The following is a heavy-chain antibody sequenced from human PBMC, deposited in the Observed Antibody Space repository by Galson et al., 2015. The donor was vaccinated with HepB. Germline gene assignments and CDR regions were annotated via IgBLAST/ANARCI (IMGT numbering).Heavy chain of an antibody. Sequence: SVKVSCKASGGTFSSYAISWVRQAPGQGLEWMGGIIPIFGTANYAQKFQGRVTITADESTSTAYMELSSLRSEDTAVYYCARAKLWFGDYAQVGPCSTFDYWGQGTLVTVSS. CDR2: IIPIFGTA. CDR3: ARAKLWFGDYAQVGPCSTFDY. CDR1: GGTFSSYA. V-gene: IGHV1-69*13. J-gene: IGHJ4*02. D-gene: IGHD3-10*01.